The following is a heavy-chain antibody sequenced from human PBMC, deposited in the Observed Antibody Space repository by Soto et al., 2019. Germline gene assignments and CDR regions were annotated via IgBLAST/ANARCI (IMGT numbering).Heavy chain of an antibody. Sequence: EVQLLESGGGLVQPGGSLRLSCAASGFTFSSYAMSWVRQAPGKGLEWVSAISGSGGSTYYADAEKGRFTISRDNSKNTPYLKINGVRAEDTAVYYCAKGRYSSSWTRYGMDVWGQGTTVTVSS. CDR2: ISGSGGST. D-gene: IGHD6-13*01. V-gene: IGHV3-23*01. J-gene: IGHJ6*02. CDR1: GFTFSSYA. CDR3: AKGRYSSSWTRYGMDV.